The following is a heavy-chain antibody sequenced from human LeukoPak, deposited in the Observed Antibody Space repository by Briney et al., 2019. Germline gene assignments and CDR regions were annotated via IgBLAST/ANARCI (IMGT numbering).Heavy chain of an antibody. V-gene: IGHV3-7*01. Sequence: GGSLRLSCAASGFTFSNYWMSWVRQAPGKGLEWVANIKKDGSEKKYVDSVKGRFTISRDNAENSVHLQMNSLRVEDTAVYYCVREGGSGWYSGWFDPWGQGTLVTVSS. CDR3: VREGGSGWYSGWFDP. CDR2: IKKDGSEK. J-gene: IGHJ5*02. CDR1: GFTFSNYW. D-gene: IGHD6-19*01.